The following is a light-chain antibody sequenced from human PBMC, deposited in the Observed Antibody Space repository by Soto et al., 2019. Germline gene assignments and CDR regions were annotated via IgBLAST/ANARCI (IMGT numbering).Light chain of an antibody. Sequence: QSALTQPASVSGSPGQSVTISCTGTSTDIGNYNYVSWYQQHPGKAPKLMIYEVSNRPSGVSSRFSGSKSGNTASLTISGLQAEDEADYYCSSYTRSSTVIFGGGTKLTVL. V-gene: IGLV2-14*01. CDR2: EVS. J-gene: IGLJ2*01. CDR3: SSYTRSSTVI. CDR1: STDIGNYNY.